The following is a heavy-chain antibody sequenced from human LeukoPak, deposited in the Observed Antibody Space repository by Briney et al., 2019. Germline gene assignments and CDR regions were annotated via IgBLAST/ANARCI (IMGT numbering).Heavy chain of an antibody. CDR3: ARPRGYDYVWGSFPAY. D-gene: IGHD3-16*01. V-gene: IGHV3-30*04. Sequence: PGGSLRLSCAASGFTFSSYAMHWVRQAPGKGLEWVTVISYDESETYYADSVKGRFTISKDNSKNTLYLEMNSLRAEDTAVYYCARPRGYDYVWGSFPAYWGQGTLVTVSS. CDR1: GFTFSSYA. J-gene: IGHJ4*02. CDR2: ISYDESET.